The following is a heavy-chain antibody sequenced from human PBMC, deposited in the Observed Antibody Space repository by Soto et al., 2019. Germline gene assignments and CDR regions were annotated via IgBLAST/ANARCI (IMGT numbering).Heavy chain of an antibody. V-gene: IGHV4-59*01. CDR2: IYYSGST. Sequence: ETLSLTCTVSGGSISSYYWSWIRQPPGKGLEWIGYIYYSGSTNYNPSLKSRVTISVDTPKNQFSLKLSSVTAADTAVYYCARDHIAAPYYYYGMDVWGQGTTVTVSS. D-gene: IGHD5-12*01. CDR1: GGSISSYY. J-gene: IGHJ6*02. CDR3: ARDHIAAPYYYYGMDV.